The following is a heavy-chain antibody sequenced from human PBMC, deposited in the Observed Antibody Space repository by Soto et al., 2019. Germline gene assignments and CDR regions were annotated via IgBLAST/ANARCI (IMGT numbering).Heavy chain of an antibody. CDR2: MNPNSGNT. CDR1: GYTFNRHD. D-gene: IGHD6-19*01. Sequence: QVQLVQSGAEVKRSGASVRISCKASGYTFNRHDINWVRQATGQGPEWIGWMNPNSGNTGYAQKCQGRVTMTRDSSITTAYMDLSSLTSEDTAIYYCAREGFYGSIQDNTFDIWGQGTMVSVSS. V-gene: IGHV1-8*01. J-gene: IGHJ3*02. CDR3: AREGFYGSIQDNTFDI.